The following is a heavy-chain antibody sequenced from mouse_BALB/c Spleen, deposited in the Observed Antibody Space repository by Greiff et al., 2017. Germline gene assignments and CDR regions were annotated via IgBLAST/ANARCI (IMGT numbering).Heavy chain of an antibody. J-gene: IGHJ3*01. CDR3: ARSSLEAPWFAY. CDR2: IYPGDGDT. CDR1: GYAFSSSW. V-gene: IGHV1-82*01. Sequence: QVQLQQSGPELVKPGASVKISCKASGYAFSSSWMNWVKQRPGQGLEWIGRIYPGDGDTNYNGKFKGKATLTADKSSSTAYMQLSSLTSVDSAVYFCARSSLEAPWFAYWGQGTLVTVSA. D-gene: IGHD6-2*01.